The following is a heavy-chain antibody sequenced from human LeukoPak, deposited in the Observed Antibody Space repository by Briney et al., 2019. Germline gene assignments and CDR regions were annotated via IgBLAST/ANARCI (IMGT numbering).Heavy chain of an antibody. CDR2: IYSSGST. CDR1: GASISAFH. CDR3: ARRDGDY. J-gene: IGHJ4*02. V-gene: IGHV4-4*07. D-gene: IGHD5-24*01. Sequence: SETLSLTCTVSGASISAFHWTWYRQPAGKGLEWIGLIYSSGSTLFNPSLKSRVAMSVDLTKNQLSLKLTSVTAADTAMYYCARRDGDYWGRGTLVTVSS.